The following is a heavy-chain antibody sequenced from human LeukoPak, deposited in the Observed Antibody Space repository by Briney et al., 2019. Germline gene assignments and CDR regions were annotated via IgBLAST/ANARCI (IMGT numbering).Heavy chain of an antibody. J-gene: IGHJ4*02. V-gene: IGHV3-48*01. CDR2: ISSSSTI. CDR3: GRGGSYAADY. Sequence: GGSLRLSCAASGFTFSSYSMNWVRQAPGKGLEWVSYISSSSTIYYADSVKGRFTISRDNAKNSLYLQMNSLRAEDTAVYYCGRGGSYAADYWGQGTLVTVSS. CDR1: GFTFSSYS. D-gene: IGHD1-26*01.